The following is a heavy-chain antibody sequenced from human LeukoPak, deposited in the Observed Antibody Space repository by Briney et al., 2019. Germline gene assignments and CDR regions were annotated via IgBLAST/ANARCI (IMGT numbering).Heavy chain of an antibody. Sequence: SETLSLTCAVSGGSIGSYYWSWIRQPPGKGLEWIGYIHDSGSTKYNPSLKSRVTMSVDTSRNHLSLKLPSVTAADTAVYYCAREEGAPIAAANVWGLGTMVTVSS. CDR2: IHDSGST. CDR3: AREEGAPIAAANV. CDR1: GGSIGSYY. V-gene: IGHV4-59*01. D-gene: IGHD6-13*01. J-gene: IGHJ3*01.